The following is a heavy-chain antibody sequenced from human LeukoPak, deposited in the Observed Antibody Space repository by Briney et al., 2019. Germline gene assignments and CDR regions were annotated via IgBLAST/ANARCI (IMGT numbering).Heavy chain of an antibody. J-gene: IGHJ4*02. CDR3: ARGGGDGSPWYFDY. CDR2: IIPIFGTA. D-gene: IGHD2-21*01. Sequence: GASVKVSCKASGYTFTGYYMHWVRQAPGQGLEWMGGIIPIFGTANYAQKFQGRVTITADESTSTAYMELSSLRSEDTAVYYCARGGGDGSPWYFDYWGQGTLVTVSS. V-gene: IGHV1-69*13. CDR1: GYTFTGYY.